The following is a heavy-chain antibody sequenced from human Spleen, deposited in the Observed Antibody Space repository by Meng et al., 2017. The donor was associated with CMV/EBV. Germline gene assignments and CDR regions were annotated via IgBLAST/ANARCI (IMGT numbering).Heavy chain of an antibody. Sequence: YGGSFSGYYWSWIRQPPGKGLEWIGEINHSGSINYNPSLKSRVTISVDTSKNQFSLKLSSVTAADTAVYYCARVSGYCSSTSCSSFDYWGQGTLVTVSS. D-gene: IGHD2-2*01. J-gene: IGHJ4*02. CDR3: ARVSGYCSSTSCSSFDY. CDR1: GGSFSGYY. V-gene: IGHV4-34*01. CDR2: INHSGSI.